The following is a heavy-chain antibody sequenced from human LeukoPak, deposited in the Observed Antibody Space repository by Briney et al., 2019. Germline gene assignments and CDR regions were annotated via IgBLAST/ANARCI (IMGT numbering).Heavy chain of an antibody. CDR1: GFTFSNAW. CDR2: IKSKTDGGTT. Sequence: PGGSLRLSCAASGFTFSNAWMSWVRQAPGKGLEWAGRIKSKTDGGTTDYAAPVKGRFTISRDDSKNTLYLQVNSLKTEDTAVYYCTTPLGSSPDYWGQGTLVTVSS. CDR3: TTPLGSSPDY. V-gene: IGHV3-15*01. J-gene: IGHJ4*02. D-gene: IGHD6-13*01.